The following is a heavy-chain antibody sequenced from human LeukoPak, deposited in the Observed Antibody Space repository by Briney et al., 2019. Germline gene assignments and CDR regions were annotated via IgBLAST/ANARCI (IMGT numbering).Heavy chain of an antibody. CDR2: INTYNANT. D-gene: IGHD3-3*01. V-gene: IGHV1-18*01. CDR3: ARGGHYGFWSAPPDF. J-gene: IGHJ4*02. Sequence: ASVKVSCKASGYTFISYSISWVRQAPGQGLEWMGWINTYNANTNYAQNLQGRVTMTTDTSTSTAYMELRSLTFDDTAVYCCARGGHYGFWSAPPDFWGQGTLVTVSS. CDR1: GYTFISYS.